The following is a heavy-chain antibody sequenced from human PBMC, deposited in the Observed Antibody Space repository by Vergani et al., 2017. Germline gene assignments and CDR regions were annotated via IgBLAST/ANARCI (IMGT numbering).Heavy chain of an antibody. V-gene: IGHV1-69*01. CDR1: GGTFSSYA. J-gene: IGHJ5*02. CDR3: ASATTGYCGSTSCYPNWFDP. D-gene: IGHD2-2*01. Sequence: QVQLVQSGAEVKKPGSSVKVSCKASGGTFSSYAISWVRQAPGQGLEWMGGIIPIFGTANYGQKFQGRVTITADESTSTAYMGLSSLRSEDTAVYYSASATTGYCGSTSCYPNWFDPWGQGTLVTVSS. CDR2: IIPIFGTA.